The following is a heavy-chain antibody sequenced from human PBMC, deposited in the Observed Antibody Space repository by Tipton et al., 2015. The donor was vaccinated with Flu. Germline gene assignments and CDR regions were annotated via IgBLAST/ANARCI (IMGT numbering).Heavy chain of an antibody. J-gene: IGHJ1*01. CDR3: AKVNQNGYYDFWSGYRTRAEYFQH. CDR2: ISSSSSYI. V-gene: IGHV3-21*04. Sequence: SLRLSCAASGFTFSSYSMNWVRQAPGKGLEWVSSISSSSSYIYYADSVKGRFTISRDNSKNTLYLQMNSLRAEDTAVYYCAKVNQNGYYDFWSGYRTRAEYFQHWGQGTLVTVSS. CDR1: GFTFSSYS. D-gene: IGHD3-3*01.